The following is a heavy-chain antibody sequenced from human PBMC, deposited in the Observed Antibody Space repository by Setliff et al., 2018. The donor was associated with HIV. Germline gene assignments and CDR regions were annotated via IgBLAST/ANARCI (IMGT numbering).Heavy chain of an antibody. CDR1: GASISSSSHH. CDR3: ARQVSIPGVAITPVDY. CDR2: IYCTGFA. D-gene: IGHD5-12*01. J-gene: IGHJ4*02. Sequence: PSETLTLTCTVSGASISSSSHHWAWIRQPPGKGLEYIGNIYCTGFAAYNPSLKSRLTISVDTSKSQFSLRLTSVTAADTAIYYCARQVSIPGVAITPVDYWGQGALVTVSS. V-gene: IGHV4-39*01.